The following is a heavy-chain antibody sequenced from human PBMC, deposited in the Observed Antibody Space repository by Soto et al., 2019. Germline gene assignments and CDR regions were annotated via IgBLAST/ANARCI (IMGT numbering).Heavy chain of an antibody. CDR3: ARDYGYSSGWYDYYYYGMDV. Sequence: PGGSLRLSCAASGFTFSSYAMHWVRQAPGKGLEWVAVISYDGSNKYYADSVKGRFTISRDNSKNTLYLQMNSLRAEDTAVYYCARDYGYSSGWYDYYYYGMDVWGQGTTVTVSS. J-gene: IGHJ6*02. CDR1: GFTFSSYA. CDR2: ISYDGSNK. D-gene: IGHD6-19*01. V-gene: IGHV3-30-3*01.